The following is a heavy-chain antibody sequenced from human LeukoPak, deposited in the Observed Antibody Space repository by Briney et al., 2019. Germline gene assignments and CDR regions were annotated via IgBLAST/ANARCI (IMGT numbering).Heavy chain of an antibody. CDR3: VRRLGMSSEGYEF. J-gene: IGHJ4*02. V-gene: IGHV1-2*02. Sequence: GASVKVSCKASGYTFTDLTEYYIHWVRHTPGQGLEWMGWINPNKGGTKYAQKFQGRVTMTRDMSMNTDYMELSSLTSDDTAVYYCVRRLGMSSEGYEFWGQGPLVTVSS. CDR1: GYTFTDLTEYY. D-gene: IGHD2-2*01. CDR2: INPNKGGT.